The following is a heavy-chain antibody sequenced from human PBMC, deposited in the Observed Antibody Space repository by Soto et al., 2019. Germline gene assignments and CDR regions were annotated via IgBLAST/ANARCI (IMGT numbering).Heavy chain of an antibody. Sequence: QLQLQESGSGLVKPSQTLSLTCAVSGGSISSGGYSWSWIRQPPGKGLEWIGYIYHSGSTYYNPSLKSRVTISVDRSKNQFSLKLSSVTAADTAVYYWARVRGGSGSSTFDYWGQGTLVTVSS. V-gene: IGHV4-30-2*01. CDR2: IYHSGST. J-gene: IGHJ4*02. D-gene: IGHD3-10*01. CDR3: ARVRGGSGSSTFDY. CDR1: GGSISSGGYS.